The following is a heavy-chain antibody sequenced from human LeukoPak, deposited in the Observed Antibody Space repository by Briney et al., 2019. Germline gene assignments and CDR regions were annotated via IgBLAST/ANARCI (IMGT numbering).Heavy chain of an antibody. CDR1: GGSISTYY. D-gene: IGHD3-16*02. J-gene: IGHJ4*02. CDR2: MQHDGNN. Sequence: KPSETLSLTCTVSGGSISTYYWNWIRKSPGKGLEWIGFMQHDGNNRYNPSLRGRVTIILDASKNQISLKLSSVTAADTAVYYCARDGQHTYGRYFAYWGQGILVTVSS. V-gene: IGHV4-59*01. CDR3: ARDGQHTYGRYFAY.